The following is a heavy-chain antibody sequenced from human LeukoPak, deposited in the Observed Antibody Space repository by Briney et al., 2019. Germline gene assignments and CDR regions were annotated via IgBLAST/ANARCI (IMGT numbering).Heavy chain of an antibody. Sequence: PGGSLRLSCAASGFTFSSYETNWVRQAPGKVLEWVSYISSSGGIIHYADSVKGRFTISRDSAKNSVYLQMNSLRTDDTAVYYCAREPTPFGSGSYLPTGGGYYYMDVWGKGTTVTISS. CDR1: GFTFSSYE. J-gene: IGHJ6*03. V-gene: IGHV3-48*03. D-gene: IGHD3-10*01. CDR2: ISSSGGII. CDR3: AREPTPFGSGSYLPTGGGYYYMDV.